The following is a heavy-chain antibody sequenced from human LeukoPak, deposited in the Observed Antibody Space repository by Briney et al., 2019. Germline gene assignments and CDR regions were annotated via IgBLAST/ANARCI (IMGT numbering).Heavy chain of an antibody. D-gene: IGHD3-22*01. V-gene: IGHV3-23*01. CDR3: AKEDTMTQSAFDI. CDR2: ISGGGGGT. CDR1: GFTFSSYA. Sequence: GGSLRLSCAASGFTFSSYAMSWVRQAPGKGLEWVSAISGGGGGTYYADSVKGRFTISRDNSKSTLYLHMNSLRAEDTAVYYCAKEDTMTQSAFDIWGQGTMVTVSS. J-gene: IGHJ3*02.